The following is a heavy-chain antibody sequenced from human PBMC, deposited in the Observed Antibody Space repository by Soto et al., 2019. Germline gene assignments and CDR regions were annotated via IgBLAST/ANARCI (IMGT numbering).Heavy chain of an antibody. J-gene: IGHJ4*02. D-gene: IGHD2-15*01. CDR1: GFTFSSYA. CDR2: ISGSGGST. V-gene: IGHV3-23*01. Sequence: PVGSPRLSCAASGFTFSSYAMSWVRQAPGKGLEWVSAISGSGGSTYYADSVKGRFTISRDNSKNTLYLQMNSLRAEDTAVYYCAKGGVVGGSCYTPFDYWGQGTLVTVSS. CDR3: AKGGVVGGSCYTPFDY.